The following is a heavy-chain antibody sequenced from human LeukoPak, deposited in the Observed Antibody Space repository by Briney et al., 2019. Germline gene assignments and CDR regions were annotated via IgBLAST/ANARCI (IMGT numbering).Heavy chain of an antibody. CDR1: GFTVSSNH. J-gene: IGHJ3*02. Sequence: TGGSLRLSCVASGFTVSSNHMSWVRQAPGKGLEWVSVIYSGGTTYYADSVEGRFTISRDNSKNTLYLQMNSLRAEDAAVYYCARDLPTYDYVGAFDIWGQGTMVTVSS. CDR3: ARDLPTYDYVGAFDI. V-gene: IGHV3-53*01. D-gene: IGHD3-16*01. CDR2: IYSGGTT.